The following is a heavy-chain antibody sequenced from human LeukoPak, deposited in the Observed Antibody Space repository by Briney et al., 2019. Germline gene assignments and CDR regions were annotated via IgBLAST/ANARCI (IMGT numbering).Heavy chain of an antibody. CDR1: GGSISSGGYS. J-gene: IGHJ3*02. Sequence: PSQTLSLTCAVSGGSISSGGYSWSWIRQPPGKGLEWIGYIYHSGSTSYNPSLKSRLTISVDRSKNQFSLNLSSVTAADTAAYYCARGLNYDFWSGSHAFDIWGQGTMVTVSS. V-gene: IGHV4-30-2*01. D-gene: IGHD3-3*01. CDR2: IYHSGST. CDR3: ARGLNYDFWSGSHAFDI.